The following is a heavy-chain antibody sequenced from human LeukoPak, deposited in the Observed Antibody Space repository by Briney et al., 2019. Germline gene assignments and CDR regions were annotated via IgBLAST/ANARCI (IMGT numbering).Heavy chain of an antibody. Sequence: GGSLRLSCAASGFTFSSYGMHWVRQAPGKGLEWVSAISGSGGSTYYADSVKGRFTISRDNAKNTLYLQMNSLRAEDTAVYYCARAEGVQYSSRGLYWGQGTLVTVSS. CDR3: ARAEGVQYSSRGLY. V-gene: IGHV3-23*01. J-gene: IGHJ4*02. CDR2: ISGSGGST. CDR1: GFTFSSYG. D-gene: IGHD6-13*01.